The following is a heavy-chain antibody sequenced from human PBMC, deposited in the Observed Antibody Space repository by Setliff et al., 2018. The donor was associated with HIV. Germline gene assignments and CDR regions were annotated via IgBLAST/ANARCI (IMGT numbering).Heavy chain of an antibody. D-gene: IGHD5-12*01. CDR1: GDTFNNYG. CDR2: IIPIFKSA. V-gene: IGHV1-69*05. CDR3: ARTSGDAYNYEGAFDV. J-gene: IGHJ3*01. Sequence: GASVKVSCKVSGDTFNNYGLNWVRQAPGQGLEWMGGIIPIFKSADYAQKFQGRVTITTDESTGTAYMDLSSLKSEDTAIYYCARTSGDAYNYEGAFDVWGQGTLVTVSS.